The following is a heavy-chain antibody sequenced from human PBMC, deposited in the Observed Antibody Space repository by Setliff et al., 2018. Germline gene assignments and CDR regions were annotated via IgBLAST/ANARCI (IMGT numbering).Heavy chain of an antibody. CDR1: GGSISSYY. J-gene: IGHJ6*02. D-gene: IGHD6-13*01. Sequence: PSETLSLTCTVSGGSISSYYWSWIRQPPGKGLAWIGYIYYSGSTNYNPSLKSRVTISVDTSKNQFSLKLSSVTAADTAVYYCARDEGSSYFYGMDVWGQGTTVTVSS. CDR2: IYYSGST. V-gene: IGHV4-59*01. CDR3: ARDEGSSYFYGMDV.